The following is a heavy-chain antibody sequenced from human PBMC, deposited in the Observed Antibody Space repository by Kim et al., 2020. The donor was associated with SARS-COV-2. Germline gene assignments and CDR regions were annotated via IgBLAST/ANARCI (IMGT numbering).Heavy chain of an antibody. CDR1: GYTLTDLS. CDR2: FDLDDGET. CDR3: ATEGWRGRGGVFYYYGMDV. V-gene: IGHV1-24*01. D-gene: IGHD3-10*01. Sequence: ASVNVSCKVSGYTLTDLSMHWVPQAPGKGLEWMGGFDLDDGETIYAQKFQGRVTMTADTSTDTAYMELSSLRFEDTAVYYCATEGWRGRGGVFYYYGMDVWGEGATVTVSP. J-gene: IGHJ6*04.